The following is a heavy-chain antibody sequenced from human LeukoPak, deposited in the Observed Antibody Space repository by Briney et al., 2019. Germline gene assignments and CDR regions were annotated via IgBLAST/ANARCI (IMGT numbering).Heavy chain of an antibody. V-gene: IGHV3-7*03. CDR2: IKQDGSEK. Sequence: GGSLRLSCAASGFTLSNYAIHWVRQAPGKGLEWVANIKQDGSEKYYVDSVKGRFTISKDNAKNSLYLQMNSLRAEDTAVYYCAREDHSNYEFWGQGTLVTVSS. D-gene: IGHD4-11*01. CDR3: AREDHSNYEF. J-gene: IGHJ4*02. CDR1: GFTLSNYA.